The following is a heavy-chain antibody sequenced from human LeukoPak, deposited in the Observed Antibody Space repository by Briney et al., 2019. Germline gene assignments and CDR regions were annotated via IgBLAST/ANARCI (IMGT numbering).Heavy chain of an antibody. Sequence: ASVKVSCKASGYTFSNYGISWVRQAPGQGLEWMGWISTYIDKTKYSQKFQGRVSMTRDTSISTAYMELSRLRFDDTAVYYCARNKEGKSLDYWGQGTLVTVSS. CDR3: ARNKEGKSLDY. CDR1: GYTFSNYG. V-gene: IGHV1-18*01. J-gene: IGHJ4*02. CDR2: ISTYIDKT.